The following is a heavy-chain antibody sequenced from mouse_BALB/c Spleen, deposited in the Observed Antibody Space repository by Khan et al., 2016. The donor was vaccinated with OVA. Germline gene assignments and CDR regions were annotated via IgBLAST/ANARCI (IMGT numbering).Heavy chain of an antibody. V-gene: IGHV1-87*01. CDR2: IYPGDGDT. D-gene: IGHD2-14*01. Sequence: VQVVESGAELARPGASVKLSCKASGYTFTSYWMQWVKQRPGQGLEWIGTIYPGDGDTRYTQKFKGKATLTADKSSSTAYMQLSSLASEDSAVYYCASYRYDYFDYWGQGTTLTVSS. CDR3: ASYRYDYFDY. J-gene: IGHJ2*01. CDR1: GYTFTSYW.